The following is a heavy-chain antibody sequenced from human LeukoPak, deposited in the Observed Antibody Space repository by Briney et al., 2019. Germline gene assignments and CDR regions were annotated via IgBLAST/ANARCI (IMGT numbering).Heavy chain of an antibody. V-gene: IGHV4-39*01. CDR2: IYYSGST. CDR1: GGSISSSSYY. D-gene: IGHD5-12*01. J-gene: IGHJ4*02. Sequence: SETLSLTCTVSGGSISSSSYYWGWIRQPPGKGLEWIGSIYYSGSTYYNPSLRSRVTISVDTSKNQFSLKLSSVTAADTAVYYCARHSGYSGYDFDYWGQGTLVTVSS. CDR3: ARHSGYSGYDFDY.